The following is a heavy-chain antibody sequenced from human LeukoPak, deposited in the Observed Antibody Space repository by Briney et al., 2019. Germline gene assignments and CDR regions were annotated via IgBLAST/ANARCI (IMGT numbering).Heavy chain of an antibody. V-gene: IGHV1-69*05. J-gene: IGHJ3*02. Sequence: SVKVSSKASGGTFSSYAISWVRQAPGQGLEWMGRIIPIFGTANYAQKFQGRVTITTDESTSTAYMELSSLRSEDTAVYYCARDSLPRGSYHILDDDHDAFDIWGQRTMVTVSS. CDR1: GGTFSSYA. CDR3: ARDSLPRGSYHILDDDHDAFDI. CDR2: IIPIFGTA. D-gene: IGHD1-26*01.